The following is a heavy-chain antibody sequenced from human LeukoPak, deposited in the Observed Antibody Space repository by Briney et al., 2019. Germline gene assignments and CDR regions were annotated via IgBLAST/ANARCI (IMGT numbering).Heavy chain of an antibody. CDR2: IYYSGST. Sequence: SETPSLTCTVSGGSVRSGSYYWSWILQPPGKGLEWIGHIYYSGSTNYNPSLKSPVTISVDTSKNQFSLKLSSVTAADTAVYYCARQSRYPNPWFDPWGQGTLVSVSS. CDR1: GGSVRSGSYY. CDR3: ARQSRYPNPWFDP. J-gene: IGHJ5*02. V-gene: IGHV4-61*01. D-gene: IGHD5-12*01.